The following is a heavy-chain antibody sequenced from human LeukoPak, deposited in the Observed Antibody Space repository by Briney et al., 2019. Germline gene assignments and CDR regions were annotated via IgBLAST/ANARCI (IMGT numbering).Heavy chain of an antibody. CDR3: ARESTTSSKWELLPRDAFDI. V-gene: IGHV4-30-4*07. D-gene: IGHD1-26*01. Sequence: KPSQTLSLTCAVSGDSISSDDYSWSWIRQPPGKGLEWIGYIYNSGTTKYNPSLKSRVTISVDTSKNQFSLKLSSVTAADTAVYYCARESTTSSKWELLPRDAFDIWGQGTMVTVSS. J-gene: IGHJ3*02. CDR2: IYNSGTT. CDR1: GDSISSDDYS.